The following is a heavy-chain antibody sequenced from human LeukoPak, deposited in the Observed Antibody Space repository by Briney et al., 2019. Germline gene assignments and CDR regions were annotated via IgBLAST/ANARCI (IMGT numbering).Heavy chain of an antibody. V-gene: IGHV4-39*01. J-gene: IGHJ4*02. CDR2: IYYRGRT. CDR3: ARHLYPHFDY. Sequence: SETLSLTCTVSGGSISSSSYYWGWIRQPPGKGLEWIGSIYYRGRTYYNPPLKSRVTISVDTSRNQFPLKLSSVTAADTAVYYCARHLYPHFDYWGQGTLVTVSS. CDR1: GGSISSSSYY.